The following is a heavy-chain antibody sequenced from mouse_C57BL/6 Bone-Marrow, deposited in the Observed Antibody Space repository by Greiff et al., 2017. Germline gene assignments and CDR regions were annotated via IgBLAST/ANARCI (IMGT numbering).Heavy chain of an antibody. Sequence: QVQLQQPGAELVKPGASVKMSCKASGYTFTSYWITWVKQRPGQGLEWIGDIYPGSGSTTYNEKFKSKATLTVDTASSTAYMQLSSLTSEDSAVYYCARGRRWLLQYVDVWGTGTTVTVSS. CDR3: ARGRRWLLQYVDV. J-gene: IGHJ1*03. CDR1: GYTFTSYW. V-gene: IGHV1-55*01. CDR2: IYPGSGST. D-gene: IGHD2-3*01.